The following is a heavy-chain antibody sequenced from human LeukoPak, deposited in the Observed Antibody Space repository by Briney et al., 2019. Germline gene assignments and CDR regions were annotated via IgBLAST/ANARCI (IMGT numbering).Heavy chain of an antibody. V-gene: IGHV1-58*01. CDR2: IVVGSGHT. D-gene: IGHD2-21*01. CDR1: GFTFSNSA. J-gene: IGHJ5*02. Sequence: SVKVSCKTSGFTFSNSAVQWVRPAGGQRLEWIGWIVVGSGHTSYAQKLQERVTTTSDMSTSTAYMELSSLTSEDTAVYYCAAEIPVRFDPWGQGTLVIVSS. CDR3: AAEIPVRFDP.